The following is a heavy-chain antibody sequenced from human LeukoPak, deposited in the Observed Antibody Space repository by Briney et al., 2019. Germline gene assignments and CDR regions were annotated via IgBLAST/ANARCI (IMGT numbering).Heavy chain of an antibody. CDR1: GYTFISYD. CDR2: MNPNSGNT. D-gene: IGHD1-1*01. Sequence: ASVKVSCKASGYTFISYDINWVRQATGQGLERMGWMNPNSGNTGYAQKFQGRVTMTRNTSTSTAYMELSSLRSDDTAVYYCAKLTLGKRNWFDYWGQGTLVTVSS. J-gene: IGHJ4*02. CDR3: AKLTLGKRNWFDY. V-gene: IGHV1-8*01.